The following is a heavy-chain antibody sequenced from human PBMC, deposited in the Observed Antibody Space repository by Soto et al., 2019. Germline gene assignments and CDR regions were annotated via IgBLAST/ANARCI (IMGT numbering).Heavy chain of an antibody. CDR3: ARDREYYYDSSGNYYYHYGLDV. D-gene: IGHD3-22*01. V-gene: IGHV1-18*04. J-gene: IGHJ6*02. CDR1: GYTFTDYG. Sequence: QFQLVESGAEVKKPGASVKVSCKASGYTFTDYGISWVRQAPGQGLEWRGWISGYNGNTKYAQKFQGRVTMTTDTPTNTAYMELRSLRSDDTAVYYCARDREYYYDSSGNYYYHYGLDVWGQGTTVTVS. CDR2: ISGYNGNT.